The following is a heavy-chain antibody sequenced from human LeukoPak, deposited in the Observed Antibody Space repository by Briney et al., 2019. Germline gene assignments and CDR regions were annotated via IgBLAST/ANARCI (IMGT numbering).Heavy chain of an antibody. V-gene: IGHV1-2*02. CDR2: INPNSGGT. Sequence: GASVKVSCKASGYTFTGYYMHWVRQAPGQGLEWMGWINPNSGGTNNAQKFQGRVTMTRDTSISTAYMELSRLRSDDTAVYYCARDRGYNTTYYFDYWGQGTLVTVSS. D-gene: IGHD5-24*01. CDR3: ARDRGYNTTYYFDY. CDR1: GYTFTGYY. J-gene: IGHJ4*02.